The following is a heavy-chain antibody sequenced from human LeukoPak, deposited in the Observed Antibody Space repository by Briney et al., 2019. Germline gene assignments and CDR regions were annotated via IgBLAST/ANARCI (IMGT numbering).Heavy chain of an antibody. J-gene: IGHJ6*02. CDR1: GGTFSSYA. CDR3: ARTIAAAEDYYHYYGMDV. CDR2: ISAYNGNT. D-gene: IGHD6-13*01. V-gene: IGHV1-18*01. Sequence: ASVKVSCKASGGTFSSYAISWVRQAPGQGLEWMGWISAYNGNTNYAQKLQGRVTMTTDTSASTAYMELRSLRSDDTAVYYCARTIAAAEDYYHYYGMDVWGQGTTVTVSS.